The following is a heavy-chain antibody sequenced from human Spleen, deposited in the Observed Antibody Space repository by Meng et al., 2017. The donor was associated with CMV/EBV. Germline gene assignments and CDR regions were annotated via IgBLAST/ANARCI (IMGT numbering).Heavy chain of an antibody. CDR1: GYTFTGYY. CDR3: ARDSTLARRWELLRRYFDY. Sequence: ASVKVSCKASGYTFTGYYMHWVRQAPGQGLEWMGWINPNSGGTNYAQKFQGRVTMTRDTSISTAYMELSRLRSDDTAVYYCARDSTLARRWELLRRYFDYWGQGTLVTVSS. CDR2: INPNSGGT. J-gene: IGHJ4*02. V-gene: IGHV1-2*02. D-gene: IGHD1-26*01.